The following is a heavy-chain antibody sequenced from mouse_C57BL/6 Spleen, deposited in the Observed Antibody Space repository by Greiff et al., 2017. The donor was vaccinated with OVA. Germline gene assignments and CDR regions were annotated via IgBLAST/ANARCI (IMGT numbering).Heavy chain of an antibody. V-gene: IGHV5-16*01. Sequence: EVKVVESEGGLVQPGSSMKLSCTASGFTFSDYYMAWVRQVPEKGLEWVANINYDGSSTYYLDSLKSRFIISRDNAKNILYLQMSSLKSEDTATYYCARDGTTVVAPFDVWGTGTTVTVSS. CDR3: ARDGTTVVAPFDV. CDR2: INYDGSST. D-gene: IGHD1-1*01. CDR1: GFTFSDYY. J-gene: IGHJ1*03.